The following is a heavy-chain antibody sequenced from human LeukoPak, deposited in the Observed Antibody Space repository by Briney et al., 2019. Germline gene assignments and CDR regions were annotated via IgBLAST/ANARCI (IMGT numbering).Heavy chain of an antibody. CDR3: ARSGGLRVPGGFDP. V-gene: IGHV3-48*03. CDR2: ISSSGSTI. D-gene: IGHD3-10*01. CDR1: GFTFSSYE. J-gene: IGHJ5*02. Sequence: GGSLRLSCAASGFTFSSYEMNWVRQAPGKGLEWVSYISSSGSTIYYADSVKGRFTISRDNAKNSLYLQMNSLRAEDTAVYYCARSGGLRVPGGFDPWGQGTLVTVSS.